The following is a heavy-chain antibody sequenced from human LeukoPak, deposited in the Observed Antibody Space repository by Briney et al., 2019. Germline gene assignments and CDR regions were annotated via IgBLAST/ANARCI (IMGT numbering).Heavy chain of an antibody. CDR2: FDPEDGET. Sequence: ASVKVSCKVSGYTLTELSMHWVRQAPGKGLEWMGGFDPEDGETIYAQKFQGRVTMTEDTSTDTAYMELSSLRSEDTAVYYCATFGGYCSSTSCYGSPQIYYYYYGMDVWSQGTTVTVSS. D-gene: IGHD2-2*01. J-gene: IGHJ6*02. V-gene: IGHV1-24*01. CDR1: GYTLTELS. CDR3: ATFGGYCSSTSCYGSPQIYYYYYGMDV.